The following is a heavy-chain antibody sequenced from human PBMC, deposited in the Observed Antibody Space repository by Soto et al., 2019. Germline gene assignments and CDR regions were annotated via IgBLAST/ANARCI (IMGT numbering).Heavy chain of an antibody. CDR2: IYYSGST. Sequence: XXTLSLPFTVSGGSISSYYWRWIRQPPGKGLEWIGYIYYSGSTNYNPSLKSRVTISVDTSKNQFSLKMSSVTAADTAVYYCARDSSVATIWGQGTLVTVSS. CDR1: GGSISSYY. D-gene: IGHD5-12*01. V-gene: IGHV4-59*01. J-gene: IGHJ4*02. CDR3: ARDSSVATI.